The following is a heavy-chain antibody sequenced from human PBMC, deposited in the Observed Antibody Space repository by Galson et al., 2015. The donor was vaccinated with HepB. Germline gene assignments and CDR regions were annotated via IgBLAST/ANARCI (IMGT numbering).Heavy chain of an antibody. CDR3: ASAYYYDSSGYYSDAFDI. V-gene: IGHV5-51*01. J-gene: IGHJ3*02. Sequence: QSGAEVKKPGESLRISCKGSGYSFTSYWISWVRQMPGKGLEWMGIIYPGDSDTRYSPSFQGQVTISADKSISTAYLQWSSLKASDTAMYYCASAYYYDSSGYYSDAFDIWGQGTMVTVSS. CDR1: GYSFTSYW. CDR2: IYPGDSDT. D-gene: IGHD3-22*01.